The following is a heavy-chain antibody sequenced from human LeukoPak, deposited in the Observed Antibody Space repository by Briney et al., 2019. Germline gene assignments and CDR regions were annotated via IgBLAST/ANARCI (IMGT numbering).Heavy chain of an antibody. J-gene: IGHJ4*02. V-gene: IGHV4-61*02. Sequence: PSETLSLTCTVSGGSISGGSYSWSWIRQPAGKGLEWIGRFYPSGSTDYNPSLKRRVTISVDTSKNPFSLKLSSVTAADTAVYYCARVGVWGSYRRPFFDYWGQGTLVTVSS. D-gene: IGHD3-16*02. CDR1: GGSISGGSYS. CDR2: FYPSGST. CDR3: ARVGVWGSYRRPFFDY.